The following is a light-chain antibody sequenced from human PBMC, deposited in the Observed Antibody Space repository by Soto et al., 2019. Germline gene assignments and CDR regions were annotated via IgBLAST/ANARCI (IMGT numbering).Light chain of an antibody. J-gene: IGLJ1*01. CDR1: SSDVGGYDY. CDR3: SSYAGTYIV. Sequence: QSVLTQPPSAAESPGQSVAISCTGTSSDVGGYDYVSWYQQHPGKAPKLMIYDVSKRPSGVPDRFSGSKSGNTASLTVSGLQAEDEADYYCSSYAGTYIVFGTGTKVTVL. V-gene: IGLV2-8*01. CDR2: DVS.